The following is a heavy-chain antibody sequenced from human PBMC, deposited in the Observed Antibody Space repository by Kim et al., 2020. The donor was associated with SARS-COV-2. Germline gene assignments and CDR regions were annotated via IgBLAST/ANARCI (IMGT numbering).Heavy chain of an antibody. CDR3: ARGRYYYDSSGYSYYFDY. CDR1: GYSISSGYY. CDR2: IYHSGST. J-gene: IGHJ4*02. Sequence: SETLSLTCTVSGYSISSGYYWGWIRQPPGKGLEWIGSIYHSGSTYYNPSLKSRVTISVDTSKNQFSLKLSSVTAADTAVYHCARGRYYYDSSGYSYYFDYWGQGTLVTVSS. D-gene: IGHD3-22*01. V-gene: IGHV4-38-2*02.